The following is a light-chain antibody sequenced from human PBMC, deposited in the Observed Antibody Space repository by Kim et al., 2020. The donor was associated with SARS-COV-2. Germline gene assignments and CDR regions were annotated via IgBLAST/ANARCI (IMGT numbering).Light chain of an antibody. J-gene: IGLJ2*01. CDR2: KDT. CDR3: QSADSSGTHVV. CDR1: ALPKQY. V-gene: IGLV3-25*03. Sequence: PGQTARITCSGDALPKQYAYWYQQKPGQAPVLVIFKDTERPSGIPERFSGSSSGTTVTLTISGVQAEDEADYYCQSADSSGTHVVFGGGTKVTVL.